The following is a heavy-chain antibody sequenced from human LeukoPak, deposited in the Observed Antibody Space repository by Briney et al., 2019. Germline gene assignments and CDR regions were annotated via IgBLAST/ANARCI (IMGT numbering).Heavy chain of an antibody. CDR2: INPSGGST. D-gene: IGHD5-24*01. V-gene: IGHV1-46*01. CDR1: GYTFTSYY. CDR3: ARFIGSGWYNLGDGYNYGSFLDY. J-gene: IGHJ4*02. Sequence: ASVKVSCKASGYTFTSYYMHWVRQAPGQGLEWMGIINPSGGSTSYAQKFQGRVTMTRDTSTSTVYMELSSLRSEDTAVYYCARFIGSGWYNLGDGYNYGSFLDYWGQGTLVTVSS.